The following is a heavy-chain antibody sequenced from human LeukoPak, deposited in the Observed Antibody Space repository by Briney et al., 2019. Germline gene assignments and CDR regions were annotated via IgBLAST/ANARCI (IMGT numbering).Heavy chain of an antibody. V-gene: IGHV3-74*01. Sequence: GGSLRLSCAASGFTFSSYEMNWFRQAPAKGLVWVSRINTDGSNTVNSDSVKGRFTISRDNAKNTLYLQMNSLRADDTAVYYCARGGYDSSGNSIATFDYWGQGTLVTVSS. CDR1: GFTFSSYE. CDR3: ARGGYDSSGNSIATFDY. CDR2: INTDGSNT. D-gene: IGHD3-22*01. J-gene: IGHJ4*02.